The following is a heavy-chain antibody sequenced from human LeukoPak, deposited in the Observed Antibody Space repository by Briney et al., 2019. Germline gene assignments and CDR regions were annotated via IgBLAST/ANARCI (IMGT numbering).Heavy chain of an antibody. V-gene: IGHV4-61*08. CDR2: MYHTGSS. CDR1: GGSVDTIDYY. Sequence: SETLSLTCNVSGGSVDTIDYYWSWIRQPPGKGLESIGYMYHTGSSIYSPSLKSRLTISVDTSKNQFSLNLSSMTAADTAVYYCAGGRATYYYDSSGYYRYWGQGTLVTVSS. J-gene: IGHJ4*02. CDR3: AGGRATYYYDSSGYYRY. D-gene: IGHD3-22*01.